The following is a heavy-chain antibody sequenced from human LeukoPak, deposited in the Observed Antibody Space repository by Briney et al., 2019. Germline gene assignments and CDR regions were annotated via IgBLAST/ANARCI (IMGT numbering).Heavy chain of an antibody. CDR2: ISAYNGNT. Sequence: ASVKVSCKASGYTFTSYGISWVRQAPGQGLEWMGWISAYNGNTNYAQELQGRVTMTTDTSTSTAYMELRSLRSDDTAVYYCATNYCSSTSCYNYYYYMDVWGKGTTVTVSS. CDR3: ATNYCSSTSCYNYYYYMDV. D-gene: IGHD2-2*02. CDR1: GYTFTSYG. J-gene: IGHJ6*03. V-gene: IGHV1-18*01.